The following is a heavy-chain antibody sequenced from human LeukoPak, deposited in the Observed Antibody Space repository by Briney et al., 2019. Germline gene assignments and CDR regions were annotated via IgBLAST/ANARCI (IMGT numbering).Heavy chain of an antibody. CDR1: GFTFNNYA. V-gene: IGHV3-23*01. CDR2: ITASGGST. CDR3: AKGARGGPTAAADD. J-gene: IGHJ4*02. D-gene: IGHD6-13*01. Sequence: PGGSLRLSCAASGFTFNNYAMCWVRQAPGKGLEWVSAITASGGSTYYADSVKGRFTISRDNSKDTLSLQMYSLRAEDTAVYYCAKGARGGPTAAADDWGQGTLVTVSS.